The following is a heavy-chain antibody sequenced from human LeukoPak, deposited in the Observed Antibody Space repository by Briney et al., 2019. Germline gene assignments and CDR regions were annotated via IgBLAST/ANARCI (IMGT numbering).Heavy chain of an antibody. CDR3: VKDRQYNSAWYFDY. V-gene: IGHV3-64*01. CDR1: GFTFSSYA. CDR2: ISSNGGST. Sequence: GGSLRLSCAASGFTFSSYAMHWVRQAPGKGLEYVSAISSNGGSTYYANSVKGRFTISRDNSKNTLYLQMNSLRTEDTAVYYCVKDRQYNSAWYFDYWGQGTLVTVSS. J-gene: IGHJ4*02. D-gene: IGHD6-19*01.